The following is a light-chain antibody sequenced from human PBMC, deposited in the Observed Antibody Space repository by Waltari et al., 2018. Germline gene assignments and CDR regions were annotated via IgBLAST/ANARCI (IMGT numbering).Light chain of an antibody. CDR3: QQHGTLPAT. CDR1: QSVGSSS. V-gene: IGKV3-20*01. Sequence: EIVLTQSPGTASLSPGDRVPLSCRASQSVGSSSLAWYQQKPGQAPRLVIYRASRRAPGIPDRFSGSGSGTDFSLTISRLEPEDFAVYYCQQHGTLPATFGQGTKVEIK. CDR2: RAS. J-gene: IGKJ1*01.